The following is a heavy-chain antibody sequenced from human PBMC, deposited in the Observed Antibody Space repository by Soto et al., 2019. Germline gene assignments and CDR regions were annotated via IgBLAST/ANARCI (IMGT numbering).Heavy chain of an antibody. J-gene: IGHJ4*01. CDR3: AKLFGLVIVD. Sequence: QVQLVESGGGVVQPGRSLRISCAASGFTFTSYDIYWVRQAPGKGLEWVAVTSYDGRSSYYTDSVKGRFNISRDNSKNTLYLQMNSLRAEDTAMYYCAKLFGLVIVDWGHGTLVTVSS. CDR2: TSYDGRSS. V-gene: IGHV3-30*18. CDR1: GFTFTSYD. D-gene: IGHD3-3*01.